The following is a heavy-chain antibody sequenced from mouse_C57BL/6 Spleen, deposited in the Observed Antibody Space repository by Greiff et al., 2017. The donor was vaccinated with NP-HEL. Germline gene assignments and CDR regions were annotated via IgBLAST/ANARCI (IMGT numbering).Heavy chain of an antibody. CDR3: ARLANYYGSIYFDY. J-gene: IGHJ2*01. Sequence: EVKLMESGPELVKPGASVKISCKASGYSFTDYNMNWVKQSNGKSLEWIGVINPNYGTTSYNQKFKGKATLTVDQSSSTAYMQLNSLTSEDSAVYYCARLANYYGSIYFDYWGQGTTLTVSS. V-gene: IGHV1-39*01. CDR2: INPNYGTT. D-gene: IGHD1-1*01. CDR1: GYSFTDYN.